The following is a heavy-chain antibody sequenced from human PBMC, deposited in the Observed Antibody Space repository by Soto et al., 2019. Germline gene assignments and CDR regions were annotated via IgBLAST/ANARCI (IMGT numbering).Heavy chain of an antibody. CDR1: GGTISSDDYY. Sequence: SETLSLTCTVSGGTISSDDYYWSWIRQAPGRGLEWIGYIHSSGSFYYNPSLKSRATMSIDTAWNQFSLKVSSLTVADTAVYYCARDLDGLHDDTSGPFPRPGWGKGTLVTVSS. D-gene: IGHD3-22*01. CDR2: IHSSGSF. J-gene: IGHJ1*01. CDR3: ARDLDGLHDDTSGPFPRPG. V-gene: IGHV4-30-4*01.